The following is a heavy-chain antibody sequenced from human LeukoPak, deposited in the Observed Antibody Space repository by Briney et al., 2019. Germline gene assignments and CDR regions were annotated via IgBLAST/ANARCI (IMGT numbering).Heavy chain of an antibody. CDR2: IWYDGSNK. Sequence: GGSLRLSCAASGFTFSSYGMHWVRQAPGKGLEWVAVIWYDGSNKYYADSVKGRFTISRDNSKNTLYLQMNSLRAEDTAVYYCARDQYSSSWTPNFDYWGQGTLVTVSS. CDR1: GFTFSSYG. D-gene: IGHD6-13*01. J-gene: IGHJ4*02. V-gene: IGHV3-33*01. CDR3: ARDQYSSSWTPNFDY.